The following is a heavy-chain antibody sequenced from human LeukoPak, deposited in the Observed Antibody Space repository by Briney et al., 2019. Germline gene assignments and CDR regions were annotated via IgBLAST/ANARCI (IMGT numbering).Heavy chain of an antibody. V-gene: IGHV1-18*01. CDR2: INAYKGNT. Sequence: ASVKVSCKASGYTFTSYGICWVREAPGQGLEWVGWINAYKGNTNNAKKRRGRVTMTTDTSTSTASIEMRSMGSDDPAVYYCARDENIVEATEDAFDIWGQGTMVTVSS. CDR3: ARDENIVEATEDAFDI. D-gene: IGHD1-26*01. CDR1: GYTFTSYG. J-gene: IGHJ3*02.